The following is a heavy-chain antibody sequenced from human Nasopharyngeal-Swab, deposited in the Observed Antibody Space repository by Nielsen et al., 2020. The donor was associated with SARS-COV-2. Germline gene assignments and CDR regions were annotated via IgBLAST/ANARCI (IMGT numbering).Heavy chain of an antibody. D-gene: IGHD3-3*01. CDR1: GGSFSTYY. J-gene: IGHJ5*02. CDR3: ARAAYNTIGWFDP. Sequence: ESLKISCTVSGGSFSTYYWNWLRQPPGKGLEWIGHIYYSGSTNYSPSLKSRVTISVDTSKNQFSLKLSSVTAADTAVYYCARAAYNTIGWFDPWGQGTLVSVSS. V-gene: IGHV4-59*01. CDR2: IYYSGST.